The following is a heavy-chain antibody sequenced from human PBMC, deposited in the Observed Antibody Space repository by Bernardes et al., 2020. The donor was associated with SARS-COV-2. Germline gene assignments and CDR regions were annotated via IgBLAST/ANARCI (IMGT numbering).Heavy chain of an antibody. CDR2: VYYSGST. CDR3: ARSGECGGDCYVH. J-gene: IGHJ4*02. D-gene: IGHD2-21*02. Sequence: SETLSLTCSVSGDSISIYYWSWIRQPPGKGLEWIGHVYYSGSTMYNPSLNSRVTISVDKNHFSLKLNSVTAADTAVYFCARSGECGGDCYVHWGQGTLVTVSS. V-gene: IGHV4-59*01. CDR1: GDSISIYY.